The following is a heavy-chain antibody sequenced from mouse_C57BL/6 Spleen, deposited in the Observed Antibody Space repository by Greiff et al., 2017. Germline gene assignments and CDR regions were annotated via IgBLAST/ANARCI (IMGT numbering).Heavy chain of an antibody. J-gene: IGHJ2*01. D-gene: IGHD2-1*01. Sequence: VQLQQSGAELVRPGTSVKVSCKASGYAFTNYLIEWVKQRPGQGLEWIGVINPGSGGTNYNEKFKGKATLTADKSSSTAYMQLSSLTSEDSAVYFCARNYGNLDYWGQGTTLTVSS. CDR1: GYAFTNYL. V-gene: IGHV1-54*01. CDR2: INPGSGGT. CDR3: ARNYGNLDY.